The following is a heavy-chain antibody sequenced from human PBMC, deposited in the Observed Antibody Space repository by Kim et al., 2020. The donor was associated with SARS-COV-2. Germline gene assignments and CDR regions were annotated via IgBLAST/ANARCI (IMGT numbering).Heavy chain of an antibody. V-gene: IGHV4-59*01. CDR3: VRDRELNY. Sequence: SGHTHPTPSLMRRVTISVDTSKNQFSLKLYSVTAADTAVYYCVRDRELNYWGQGTLVTVSS. J-gene: IGHJ4*02. D-gene: IGHD1-7*01. CDR2: SGHT.